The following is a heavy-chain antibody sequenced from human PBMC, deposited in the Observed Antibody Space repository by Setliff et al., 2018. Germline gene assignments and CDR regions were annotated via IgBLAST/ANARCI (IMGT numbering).Heavy chain of an antibody. CDR1: GFTFSTYR. D-gene: IGHD2-15*01. CDR3: ARTCSGSGCYAGLES. V-gene: IGHV3-33*08. CDR2: IWDDGGNK. Sequence: GGSLRLSCAASGFTFSTYRMHWVRQAPGKGLEWVAVIWDDGGNKYHADSVKGRFTISRDNSKNTLYLQTNSLRPEDTAVYYCARTCSGSGCYAGLESWGQGTPVTV. J-gene: IGHJ4*02.